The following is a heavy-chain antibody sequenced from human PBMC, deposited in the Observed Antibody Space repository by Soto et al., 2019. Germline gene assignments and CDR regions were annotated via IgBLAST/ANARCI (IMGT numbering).Heavy chain of an antibody. CDR1: WFSGSSDY. D-gene: IGHD3-16*01. CDR2: IYSGGDT. V-gene: IGHV3-53*01. CDR3: TRAGSAPGNFYTSNSSAMDV. Sequence: GSLRLSCAASWFSGSSDYISWVRQAPGKALEWVALIYSGGDTYYADSVKGRFTISRDISSNTIYLHMTSLRADDTAIYYCTRAGSAPGNFYTSNSSAMDVWGRGTTVTVSS. J-gene: IGHJ6*02.